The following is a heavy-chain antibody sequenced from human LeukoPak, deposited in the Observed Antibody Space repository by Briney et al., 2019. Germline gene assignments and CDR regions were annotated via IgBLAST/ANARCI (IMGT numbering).Heavy chain of an antibody. CDR3: ARPEKVDSSGYFLSDDAFDI. J-gene: IGHJ3*02. V-gene: IGHV5-51*01. D-gene: IGHD3-22*01. CDR1: GYSFTSYW. CDR2: IYPGDSDT. Sequence: GESLKISCKGSGYSFTSYWIGWVRQMPGKGPEWMGIIYPGDSDTRYSPSFQGQVTISADKSISTASLQWSSLKASDTAMYYCARPEKVDSSGYFLSDDAFDIWGQGTMVTVSS.